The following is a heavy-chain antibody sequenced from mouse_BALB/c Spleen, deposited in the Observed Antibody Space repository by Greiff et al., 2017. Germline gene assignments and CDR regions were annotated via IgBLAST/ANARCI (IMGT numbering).Heavy chain of an antibody. CDR2: IYPGSGST. CDR3: TRSGYDYGPYFDY. Sequence: LQQPGSELVRPGASVKLSCKASGYTFTSYWMHWVKQRHGQGLEWIGNIYPGSGSTNYDEKFKSKGTLTVDTSSSTAYMHLSSLTSEDSAVYYCTRSGYDYGPYFDYWGQGTTLTVSS. D-gene: IGHD2-4*01. J-gene: IGHJ2*01. CDR1: GYTFTSYW. V-gene: IGHV1S22*01.